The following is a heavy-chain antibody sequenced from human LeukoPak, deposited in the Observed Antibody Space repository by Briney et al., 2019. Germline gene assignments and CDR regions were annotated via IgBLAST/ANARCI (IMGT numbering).Heavy chain of an antibody. Sequence: SETLSLTGAVYGGSLSGYYWSWIRQPPGKGLEWIGEINHSGSTNYNPSLKSRVTISVDTSKNQFSLRLSSVTAADTAVYYCARRPDGSSSFRHYYYYYMDVWDKGTTVTVSS. J-gene: IGHJ6*03. CDR3: ARRPDGSSSFRHYYYYYMDV. V-gene: IGHV4-34*01. D-gene: IGHD6-6*01. CDR2: INHSGST. CDR1: GGSLSGYY.